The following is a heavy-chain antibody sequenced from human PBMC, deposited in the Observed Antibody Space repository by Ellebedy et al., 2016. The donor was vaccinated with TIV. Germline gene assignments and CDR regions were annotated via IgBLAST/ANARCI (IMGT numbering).Heavy chain of an antibody. CDR2: FDPDDNET. CDR3: GTRGAGSRYRSCGHYGYSGLDV. Sequence: AASVKVSCKVSGYTLTELSMHWVRQAPGKGLEWMGGFDPDDNETIYAQKFQGRVTMTEDTSTDIAYVELSSRRSEDTAGYYCGTRGAGSRYRSCGHYGYSGLDVWGQGTAVTVSS. J-gene: IGHJ6*02. CDR1: GYTLTELS. V-gene: IGHV1-24*01. D-gene: IGHD5-12*01.